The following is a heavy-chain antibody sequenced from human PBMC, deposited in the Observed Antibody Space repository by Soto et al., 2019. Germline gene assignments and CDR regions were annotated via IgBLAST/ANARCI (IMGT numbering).Heavy chain of an antibody. CDR3: ARDLGSGSYFPYYGMDV. CDR1: GFTFSDYY. V-gene: IGHV3-11*06. Sequence: GGYLRLSCAASGFTFSDYYMSWIRQAPGKGLEWVSYISSSSSYTNYADSVKGRSTISRDNAKNSLYLQMNSLRAEDTAVYYCARDLGSGSYFPYYGMDVWGQGTTVIVSS. J-gene: IGHJ6*02. CDR2: ISSSSSYT. D-gene: IGHD3-10*01.